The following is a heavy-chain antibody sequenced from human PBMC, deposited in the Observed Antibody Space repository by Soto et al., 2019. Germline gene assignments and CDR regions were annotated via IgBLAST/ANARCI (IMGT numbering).Heavy chain of an antibody. Sequence: NPSETLSLTCDVSGYAISSGYYWSFIRQPPGKGLEWIGEINHSGSTNYNPSLKSRVTISVDTSKNQFSLKLSSVTAADTAVYYCARVPYSYGFGNYYYYGMDVWGQGTTVTVSS. CDR3: ARVPYSYGFGNYYYYGMDV. J-gene: IGHJ6*02. D-gene: IGHD5-18*01. V-gene: IGHV4-34*01. CDR2: INHSGST. CDR1: GYAISSGYY.